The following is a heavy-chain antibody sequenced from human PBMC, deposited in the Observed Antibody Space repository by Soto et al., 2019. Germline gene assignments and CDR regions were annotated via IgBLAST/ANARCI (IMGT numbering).Heavy chain of an antibody. J-gene: IGHJ2*01. CDR3: AVDYGGTKLPRRYFDL. CDR2: INHSGST. CDR1: GVSFSGYY. Sequence: SETLSLTCAVYGVSFSGYYWIWLRQPPGKGLEWIGEINHSGSTNYNPSLKSRVTISVDTSKNQFSLKLSSVTAADTAVYYCAVDYGGTKLPRRYFDLWGRGTLVTVSS. V-gene: IGHV4-34*01. D-gene: IGHD4-17*01.